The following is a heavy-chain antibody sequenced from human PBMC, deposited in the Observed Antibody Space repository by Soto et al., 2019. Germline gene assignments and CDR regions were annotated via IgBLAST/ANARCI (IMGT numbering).Heavy chain of an antibody. Sequence: PGGSLRLSCAASGFTFSSYAMHWVRQAPGKGLEWVAVISYDGSNKYYADSVKGRFTISRDNSKNTLYLQMNSLRAEDTAVYYCARRYYYDSSGPRWFDPWGQGTLVTVSS. CDR3: ARRYYYDSSGPRWFDP. CDR1: GFTFSSYA. CDR2: ISYDGSNK. J-gene: IGHJ5*02. V-gene: IGHV3-30-3*01. D-gene: IGHD3-22*01.